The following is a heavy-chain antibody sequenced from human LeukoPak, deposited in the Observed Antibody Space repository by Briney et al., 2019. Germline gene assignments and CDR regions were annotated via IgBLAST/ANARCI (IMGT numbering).Heavy chain of an antibody. D-gene: IGHD3-22*01. J-gene: IGHJ4*02. CDR2: IYPGDSET. Sequence: GESLKISCKGSGYSFTSYSIGWVRQMPGKGLEWMGIIYPGDSETRYSPSFQGQVTISADKSISTAYLQWSSLKASDTAMYYCARLDYYDSSGTTPFDYWGQGTLVTVSS. CDR1: GYSFTSYS. CDR3: ARLDYYDSSGTTPFDY. V-gene: IGHV5-51*01.